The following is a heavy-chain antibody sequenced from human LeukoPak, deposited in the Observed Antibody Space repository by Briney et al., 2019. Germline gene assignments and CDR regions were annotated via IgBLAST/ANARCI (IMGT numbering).Heavy chain of an antibody. CDR2: INSDGSST. J-gene: IGHJ4*02. Sequence: PGGSLRLSCAASGFTFSSYWMHWVRQAPGKGLVWVSRINSDGSSTSYADSVKGRFTISRDNAKNTLYLQMNSLRAEDTAVYYCAKGGGYSGYDYYFDYWGQGTLVTVSS. D-gene: IGHD5-12*01. V-gene: IGHV3-74*01. CDR3: AKGGGYSGYDYYFDY. CDR1: GFTFSSYW.